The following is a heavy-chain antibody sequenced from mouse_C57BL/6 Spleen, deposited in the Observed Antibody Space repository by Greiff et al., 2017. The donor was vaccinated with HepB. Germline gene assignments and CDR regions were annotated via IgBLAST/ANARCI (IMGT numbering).Heavy chain of an antibody. CDR1: GYTFTDYN. V-gene: IGHV1-18*01. CDR2: INPNNGGT. Sequence: EVQLQQSGPELVKPGASVKIPCKASGYTFTDYNMDWVKQSHGKSLEWIGDINPNNGGTSYNQKFKGKATLTVDKSSSTAYMELRSLTSEDTAVYYCARSEDYYGSSWYFDVWGTGTTVTVSS. D-gene: IGHD1-1*01. J-gene: IGHJ1*03. CDR3: ARSEDYYGSSWYFDV.